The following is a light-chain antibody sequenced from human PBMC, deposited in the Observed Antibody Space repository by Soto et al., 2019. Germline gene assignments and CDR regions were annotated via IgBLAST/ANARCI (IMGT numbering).Light chain of an antibody. J-gene: IGLJ2*01. CDR1: TLGEKY. Sequence: SYELTQPPSVSVSPGQTATITCSGDTLGEKYVCWYQQKPGQSPVEVIYQDNKRPSGIPERFSGSNSGNTATLTISGTQAMDVADYYCQAWGSSAAYVFGGGTKLTVL. CDR2: QDN. V-gene: IGLV3-1*01. CDR3: QAWGSSAAYV.